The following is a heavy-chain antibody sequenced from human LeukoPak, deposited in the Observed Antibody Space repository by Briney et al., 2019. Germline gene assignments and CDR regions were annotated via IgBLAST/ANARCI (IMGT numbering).Heavy chain of an antibody. V-gene: IGHV3-23*01. Sequence: GGSLRLSCAASGFTFSSYAMSWVRQAPGKGLEWVSPISGSGSSTYYADSVRGRFTISRDNSKNTLYLQMNSLRAEDTAVYYCAKGVAVASPYYFDYWGQGTLVTVSS. CDR2: ISGSGSST. J-gene: IGHJ4*02. CDR3: AKGVAVASPYYFDY. CDR1: GFTFSSYA. D-gene: IGHD6-19*01.